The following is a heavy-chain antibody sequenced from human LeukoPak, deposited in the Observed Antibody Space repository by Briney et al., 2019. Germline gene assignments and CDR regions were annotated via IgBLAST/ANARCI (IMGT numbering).Heavy chain of an antibody. J-gene: IGHJ4*02. CDR2: IDPNSGGT. CDR1: GYTFTGYF. Sequence: ASVKVSCKASGYTFTGYFMHWVRQAPGQGLEWMGWIDPNSGGTNYAQNFRGRVTMTRDTSISTAYMELSRLTSDDTAVYYWARVRVTGSFGLDLGHWGQGTLVTVSS. V-gene: IGHV1-2*02. D-gene: IGHD1-26*01. CDR3: ARVRVTGSFGLDLGH.